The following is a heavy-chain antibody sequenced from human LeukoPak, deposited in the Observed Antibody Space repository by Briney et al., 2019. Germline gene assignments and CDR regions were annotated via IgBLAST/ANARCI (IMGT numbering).Heavy chain of an antibody. CDR1: GDSISPYC. CDR2: ISSGGST. CDR3: ARVRRDGYNFYGMDV. J-gene: IGHJ6*02. V-gene: IGHV4-59*01. Sequence: PSETLSLTCTVSGDSISPYCWSWIRQPPGKGLECIGYISSGGSTNYNPSLKSRVSISVDTPKSQFSLRLSSVTAADTAVYYCARVRRDGYNFYGMDVWGQGTTVTVSS. D-gene: IGHD5-24*01.